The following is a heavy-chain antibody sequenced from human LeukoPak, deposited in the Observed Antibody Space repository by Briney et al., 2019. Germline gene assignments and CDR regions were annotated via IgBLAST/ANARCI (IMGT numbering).Heavy chain of an antibody. Sequence: GGSLRLSCATSGQRANLHTLNWVRQAPGKGLEWVSNIKQDGSEKYYVDSVKGRFTISRDNAKNSMYVQMNSLRAEDTAVYYCASSTVEMATILDQDWGQGTLVTVAS. J-gene: IGHJ4*02. D-gene: IGHD5-24*01. CDR3: ASSTVEMATILDQD. CDR1: GQRANLHT. V-gene: IGHV3-7*01. CDR2: IKQDGSEK.